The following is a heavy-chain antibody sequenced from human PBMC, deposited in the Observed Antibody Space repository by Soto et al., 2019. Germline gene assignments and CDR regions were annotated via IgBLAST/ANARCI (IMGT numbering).Heavy chain of an antibody. CDR1: GYTLTDVS. Sequence: ASVTVSCHVSGYTLTDVSMHWVRQAPGKGLEWMGGFDPEDGETIYAQKFQGRVTITADESARTSYMELRSLKSQDTAVYYCVRDSGAKLSSSWGQGSLVTVSS. J-gene: IGHJ4*02. D-gene: IGHD6-13*01. CDR3: VRDSGAKLSSS. V-gene: IGHV1-24*01. CDR2: FDPEDGET.